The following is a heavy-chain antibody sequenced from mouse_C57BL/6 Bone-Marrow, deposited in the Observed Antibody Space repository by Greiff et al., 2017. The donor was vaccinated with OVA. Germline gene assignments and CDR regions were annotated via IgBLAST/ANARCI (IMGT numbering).Heavy chain of an antibody. CDR2: IDPSDSYT. J-gene: IGHJ3*01. CDR3: ARSHWAWFAY. Sequence: VQLQQPGAELVMPGASVKLSCKASGYTFTSYWMHWVKQRPGQGLEWIGEIDPSDSYTNYNQKFKGKSTLTVDKSSSTAYMQLSSLTSEDSAVYYCARSHWAWFAYWGQGTLVTVSA. CDR1: GYTFTSYW. D-gene: IGHD4-1*01. V-gene: IGHV1-69*01.